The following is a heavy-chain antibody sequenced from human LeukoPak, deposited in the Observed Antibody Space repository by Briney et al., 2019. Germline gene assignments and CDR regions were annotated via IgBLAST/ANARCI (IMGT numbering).Heavy chain of an antibody. CDR3: ARDVEQWLVRVYYFDY. J-gene: IGHJ4*02. V-gene: IGHV3-48*01. D-gene: IGHD6-19*01. CDR1: GFTLSSYS. CDR2: ISSGSTTI. Sequence: GGSLRLSCVTSGFTLSSYSMNWVRQAPGKGLEWVSYISSGSTTIYYADSVKGRFTISRDNAKNSLYLQMNSLRAEDTAVYYCARDVEQWLVRVYYFDYWGQGTLVTVSS.